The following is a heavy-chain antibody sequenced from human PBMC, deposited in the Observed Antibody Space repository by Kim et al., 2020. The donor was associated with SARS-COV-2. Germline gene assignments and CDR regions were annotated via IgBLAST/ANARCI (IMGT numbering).Heavy chain of an antibody. V-gene: IGHV1-18*01. Sequence: ASVKVSCKASGYTFTSYGISWVRQAPGQGLEWMGWISAYNGNTNYAQKLQGRVTMTTDTSTSTAYMELRSLRSDDTAVYYCARDNPSMVRGVITFDYWGQGALVTVSS. CDR3: ARDNPSMVRGVITFDY. D-gene: IGHD3-10*01. J-gene: IGHJ4*02. CDR1: GYTFTSYG. CDR2: ISAYNGNT.